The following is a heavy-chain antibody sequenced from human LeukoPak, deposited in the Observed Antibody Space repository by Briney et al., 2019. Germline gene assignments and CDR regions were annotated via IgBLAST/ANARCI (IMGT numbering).Heavy chain of an antibody. J-gene: IGHJ6*02. Sequence: GGSLRLSCAASGFTISSTYMNWVRQAPGKGLEWVSAISGSGGSTYYADSVKGRFTISRDNSKNTLYLQMNSLRAEDTAVYYCAKEVGIYCVWKRAPYYYGMDVWGQGTTVTVPS. CDR3: AKEVGIYCVWKRAPYYYGMDV. CDR2: ISGSGGST. V-gene: IGHV3-23*01. D-gene: IGHD1-26*01. CDR1: GFTISSTY.